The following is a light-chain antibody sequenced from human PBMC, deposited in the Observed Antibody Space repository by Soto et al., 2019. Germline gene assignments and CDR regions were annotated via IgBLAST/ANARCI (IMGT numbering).Light chain of an antibody. CDR1: SSDVGGYNY. V-gene: IGLV2-14*01. CDR3: SSYTSSSTL. CDR2: EVS. J-gene: IGLJ3*02. Sequence: QSALTQPVSVSGSPGQSITISCTGTSSDVGGYNYVSWYQQHPGKAPKLMIYEVSNRPSGVSNRFSGSKSGNTASLTISGLQAEDEADYYCSSYTSSSTLFGGGTKVTVL.